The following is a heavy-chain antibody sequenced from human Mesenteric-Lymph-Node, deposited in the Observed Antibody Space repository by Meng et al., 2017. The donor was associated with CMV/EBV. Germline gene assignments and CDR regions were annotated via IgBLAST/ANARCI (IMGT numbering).Heavy chain of an antibody. CDR2: ISGGGGST. Sequence: ETLSLTCTVSGYSISSSSYYWDWIRQSPGKGLEWVSGISGGGGSTYYADSVKGRFTISRDNPKSTLYLQMNSLRAEDTAVYYCAKDLRTLDAFDIWGQGTTVTVSS. CDR3: AKDLRTLDAFDI. J-gene: IGHJ3*02. V-gene: IGHV3-23*01. CDR1: GYSISSSSYY. D-gene: IGHD3-10*01.